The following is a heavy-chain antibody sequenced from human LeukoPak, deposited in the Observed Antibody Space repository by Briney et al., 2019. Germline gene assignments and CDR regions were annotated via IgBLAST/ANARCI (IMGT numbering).Heavy chain of an antibody. D-gene: IGHD1-7*01. CDR1: GFTFSSYS. Sequence: PGGSLRLSCAASGFTFSSYSMNLVRQAPGKGLEWVSSISSSSSYIYYADSVKGRFTISRDNAKNSLYLQMNSLRAEDTAVYYCGLELQARLVDYWGQGTLVTVSS. CDR3: GLELQARLVDY. J-gene: IGHJ4*02. V-gene: IGHV3-21*01. CDR2: ISSSSSYI.